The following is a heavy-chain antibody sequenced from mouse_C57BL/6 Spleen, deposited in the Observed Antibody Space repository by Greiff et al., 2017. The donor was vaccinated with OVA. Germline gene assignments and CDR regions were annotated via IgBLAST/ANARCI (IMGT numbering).Heavy chain of an antibody. J-gene: IGHJ3*01. D-gene: IGHD1-1*01. CDR2: ISSGSSTI. V-gene: IGHV5-17*01. CDR1: GFTFSDYG. Sequence: DVQLVESGGGLVKPGGSLKLSCAASGFTFSDYGMHWVRQAPEKGLEWVAYISSGSSTIYYADTVKGRFTISRDNAKNTLFLQMTSLRSEDTAMYYCARNYYGSTRGFAYWGQGTLVTVSA. CDR3: ARNYYGSTRGFAY.